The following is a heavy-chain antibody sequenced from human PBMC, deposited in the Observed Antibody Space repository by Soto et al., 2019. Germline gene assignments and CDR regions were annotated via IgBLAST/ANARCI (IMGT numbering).Heavy chain of an antibody. V-gene: IGHV6-1*01. CDR3: ARVYCFSTPACYDSSGYYHWNDAFDI. CDR2: TYYRSKWYN. CDR1: GDSVSSNSAA. Sequence: SQTLSLTCAISGDSVSSNSAAWNWIRQSPSRGLEWLGRTYYRSKWYNDYAVSVKSRITINPDTSKNQFSLQLNSVTPEDTAVYYCARVYCFSTPACYDSSGYYHWNDAFDIWGQGTMVTVSS. D-gene: IGHD3-22*01. J-gene: IGHJ3*02.